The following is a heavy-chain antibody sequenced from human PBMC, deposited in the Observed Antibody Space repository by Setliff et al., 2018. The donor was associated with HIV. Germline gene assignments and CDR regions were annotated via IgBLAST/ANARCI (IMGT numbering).Heavy chain of an antibody. Sequence: SVTLSLTCTVSGGSISSSSYYWGWIRQPPGKGLEWIGSIYYSGSTYYNPSLKSRVTISVDTSKNQFSLKLSSVTAADTAVYFCATMNYDSSGYYSDWGQGTQVTVSS. D-gene: IGHD3-22*01. V-gene: IGHV4-39*01. CDR3: ATMNYDSSGYYSD. CDR2: IYYSGST. CDR1: GGSISSSSYY. J-gene: IGHJ4*02.